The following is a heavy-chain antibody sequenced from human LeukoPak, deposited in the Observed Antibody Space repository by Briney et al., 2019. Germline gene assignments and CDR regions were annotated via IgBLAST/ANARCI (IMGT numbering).Heavy chain of an antibody. CDR3: AEGRDFDY. CDR1: GYTFTGYS. V-gene: IGHV1-2*02. CDR2: INPNSGGT. Sequence: ASVKVSCKAYGYTFTGYSIHWVRQAPGQGLEWMGWINPNSGGTNYAQKFHGRVTMTRDTSISTAYMELSRLRSDDTAVYYCAEGRDFDYWGQGTLVTVSS. D-gene: IGHD6-6*01. J-gene: IGHJ4*02.